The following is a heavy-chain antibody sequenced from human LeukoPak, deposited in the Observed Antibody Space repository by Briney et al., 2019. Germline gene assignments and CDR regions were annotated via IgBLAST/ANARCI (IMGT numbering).Heavy chain of an antibody. Sequence: PGGSLRLSCAASGFTFDDYAMHWVRQAPGKGLEWVSGISWNSGSIGYADSVKGRFTISRDNSKNTLYLQMNSLRAEDTAVYYCAKVVGERSGSYYFDYWGQGTLVTVSS. CDR2: ISWNSGSI. J-gene: IGHJ4*02. V-gene: IGHV3-9*01. CDR3: AKVVGERSGSYYFDY. CDR1: GFTFDDYA. D-gene: IGHD1-26*01.